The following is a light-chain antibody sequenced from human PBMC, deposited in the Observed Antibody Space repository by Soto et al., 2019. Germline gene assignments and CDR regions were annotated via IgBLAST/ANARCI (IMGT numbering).Light chain of an antibody. CDR3: QQYDSSPKT. V-gene: IGKV3-20*01. CDR1: QSVSSSY. Sequence: EIVLTQSPGTLSLSPGERATVSCRASQSVSSSYLAWYQQKPGQAPRLLIYGASSRATGIPARFSGSGSGTDFTLTISRLEPEDFAVYYCQQYDSSPKTCGQGTKVDIK. J-gene: IGKJ1*01. CDR2: GAS.